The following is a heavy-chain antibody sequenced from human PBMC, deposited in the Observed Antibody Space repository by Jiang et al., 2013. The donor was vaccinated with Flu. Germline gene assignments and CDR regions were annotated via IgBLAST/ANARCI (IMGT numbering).Heavy chain of an antibody. CDR3: ARMEDYDGAGG. CDR1: GGTFSSYA. V-gene: IGHV1-69*04. D-gene: IGHD3-10*01. J-gene: IGHJ4*02. CDR2: IIPILGIA. Sequence: SGAEVKKPGSSVKVSCKASGGTFSSYAISWVRQAPGQGLEWMGRIIPILGIANYAQKFQGRVTITADKSTSTAYMELSSLRSEDTAVYYCARMEDYDGAGGWGQGTLVTVSS.